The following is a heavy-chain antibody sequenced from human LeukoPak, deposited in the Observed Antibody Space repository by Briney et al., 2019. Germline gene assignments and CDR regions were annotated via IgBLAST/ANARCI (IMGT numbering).Heavy chain of an antibody. D-gene: IGHD3-22*01. V-gene: IGHV3-11*01. CDR1: GFTFSNYY. J-gene: IGHJ4*02. CDR2: ISSGGSSTI. Sequence: GGSLRLSCAASGFTFSNYYMSWIRQAPGKGLEWVSYISSGGSSTIYYADSVKGRFTISRDNAKNSLYLQMNSLRAEDTAVYYCARSESISMIFDFWGQGALVTVSS. CDR3: ARSESISMIFDF.